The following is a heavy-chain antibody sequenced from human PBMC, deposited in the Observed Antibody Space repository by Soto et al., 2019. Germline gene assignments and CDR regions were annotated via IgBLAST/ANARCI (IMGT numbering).Heavy chain of an antibody. V-gene: IGHV3-23*01. J-gene: IGHJ4*02. CDR2: IGCSGGST. CDR1: GFTFSSYA. Sequence: GGSLRVSCAASGFTFSSYAMSWVRQAPGKGLEWVSTIGCSGGSTCYADSVKVRFTISIDNSKNALYLQMNSLRAEDTAVYYCAKVSTIAVDADGSYXWGQGTLVTVSX. CDR3: AKVSTIAVDADGSYX. D-gene: IGHD6-19*01.